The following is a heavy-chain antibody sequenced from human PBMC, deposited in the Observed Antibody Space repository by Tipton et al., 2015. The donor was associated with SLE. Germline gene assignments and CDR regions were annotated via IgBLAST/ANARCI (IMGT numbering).Heavy chain of an antibody. J-gene: IGHJ4*02. V-gene: IGHV4-61*02. CDR2: IYTSGST. Sequence: TLSLTCTVSGGSISSGSYYWSWIRQPAGKGLEWIGRIYTSGSTNYNPSLKSRVTISVDTSKNQFSLKLSSVTAADTAVYYCARLHDSSGWGAFDYWGQGTLVTVSS. D-gene: IGHD3-22*01. CDR3: ARLHDSSGWGAFDY. CDR1: GGSISSGSYY.